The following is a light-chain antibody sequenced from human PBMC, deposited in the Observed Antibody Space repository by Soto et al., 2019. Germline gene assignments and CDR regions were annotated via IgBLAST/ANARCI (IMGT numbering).Light chain of an antibody. CDR3: AAWDDSLSGVV. CDR1: SSNIGSNY. J-gene: IGLJ3*02. CDR2: RNN. Sequence: QSVLTQPPSASGTPGQRVTNSCSGSSSNIGSNYVYWYQQLPGTAPKLLIYRNNQRPSGVPDRFSGSKSGTSASLAISGLRSEDEANYYCAAWDDSLSGVVFGGGTKVTVL. V-gene: IGLV1-47*01.